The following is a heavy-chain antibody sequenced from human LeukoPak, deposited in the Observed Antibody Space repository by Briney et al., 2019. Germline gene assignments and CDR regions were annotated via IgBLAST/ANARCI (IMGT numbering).Heavy chain of an antibody. CDR3: ARAGYCSGGSCYQLYYYYYMDV. J-gene: IGHJ6*03. CDR1: GYSISSGYY. D-gene: IGHD2-15*01. V-gene: IGHV4-38-2*02. CDR2: IYHRGST. Sequence: SETLSLTCTVSGYSISSGYYWGWIRQPPGKGLEWIGSIYHRGSTYYNPSLKSRVTISVDTSKNQFSLKLSSVTAADTAVYYCARAGYCSGGSCYQLYYYYYMDVWGKGTTVTVSS.